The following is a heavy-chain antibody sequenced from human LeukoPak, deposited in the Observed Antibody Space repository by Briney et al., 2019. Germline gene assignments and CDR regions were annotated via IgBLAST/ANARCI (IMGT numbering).Heavy chain of an antibody. Sequence: SVKVSCKASGGTFSSYAISWVRQAPGQGLEWMGRIIPIFGTANYAQKFQGRGTITTDESTSTAYMELSSLRSEDTAVYYCALLANYDYVWGSSLYFDYWGQGTLVTVSS. V-gene: IGHV1-69*05. D-gene: IGHD3-16*01. CDR3: ALLANYDYVWGSSLYFDY. CDR1: GGTFSSYA. CDR2: IIPIFGTA. J-gene: IGHJ4*02.